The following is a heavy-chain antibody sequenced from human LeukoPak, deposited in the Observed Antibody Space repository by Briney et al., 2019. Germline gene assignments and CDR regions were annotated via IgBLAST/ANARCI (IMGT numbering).Heavy chain of an antibody. CDR2: IIPMFGTP. CDR1: GGTFRSYA. D-gene: IGHD1-1*01. CDR3: GRGTTRAPYYYYMDV. Sequence: AASVKVSCKASGGTFRSYAISWVRQAPGQGLEWMGGIIPMFGTPNYAQKFQGRVTITADESTSTAYMELRSLRSDDSAVYYCGRGTTRAPYYYYMDVWGKGTTVTIS. J-gene: IGHJ6*03. V-gene: IGHV1-69*01.